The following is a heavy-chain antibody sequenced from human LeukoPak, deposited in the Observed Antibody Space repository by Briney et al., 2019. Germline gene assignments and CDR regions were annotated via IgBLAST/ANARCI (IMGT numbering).Heavy chain of an antibody. V-gene: IGHV1-18*01. Sequence: ASVKFSCKASGYTFTSYGISWVRQAPGQGLEWMGWISAYNGNTNYAQKLQGRVTMTTDTSTSTAYMELRSLRSDDTAVYYCARDEGYYGSGSRGDYWGQGTLVTVSS. D-gene: IGHD3-10*01. CDR2: ISAYNGNT. CDR1: GYTFTSYG. J-gene: IGHJ4*02. CDR3: ARDEGYYGSGSRGDY.